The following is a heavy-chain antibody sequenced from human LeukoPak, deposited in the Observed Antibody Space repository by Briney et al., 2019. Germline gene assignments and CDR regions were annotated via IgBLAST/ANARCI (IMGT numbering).Heavy chain of an antibody. D-gene: IGHD3-10*01. CDR2: ISSSSDYI. J-gene: IGHJ6*03. V-gene: IGHV3-21*01. CDR1: GFTFSSYL. CDR3: ARRPLYYGSGRGRYYYYMDV. Sequence: GGSLRLSCAASGFTFSSYLMNWVRQAPGKGLQWVSSISSSSDYIYYADSVKGRFTISRDNAKNSLYLQMNSLRAEDTAVYYCARRPLYYGSGRGRYYYYMDVWGKGTTVTVSS.